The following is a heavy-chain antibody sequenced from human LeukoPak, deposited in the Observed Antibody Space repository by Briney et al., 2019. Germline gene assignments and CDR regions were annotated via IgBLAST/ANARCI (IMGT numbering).Heavy chain of an antibody. CDR1: GYSFTSYW. J-gene: IGHJ4*02. CDR2: IDPSDSYT. D-gene: IGHD3-22*01. CDR3: ARHYYDSTRPPY. Sequence: GESLKISCKGSGYSFTSYWISWVRQMPGKGLERMGRIDPSDSYTNYSPSFQGHVTISADKSISTAYLQWSSLKASDTAMYYCARHYYDSTRPPYWGQGTLVTVSS. V-gene: IGHV5-10-1*01.